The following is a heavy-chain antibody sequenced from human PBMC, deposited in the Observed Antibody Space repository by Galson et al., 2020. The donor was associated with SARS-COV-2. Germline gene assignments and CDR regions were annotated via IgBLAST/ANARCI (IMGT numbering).Heavy chain of an antibody. Sequence: GESLKISCAASGFTFSNYGMHWVRQAPGKGLEWVAVIWFDGDNKYYADSVKGRFTISRDNSKNTLYLQMNSLRAEDTAVYYCAKDLGNYDLDYWGQGTLVTVSS. V-gene: IGHV3-33*06. D-gene: IGHD4-4*01. CDR3: AKDLGNYDLDY. CDR2: IWFDGDNK. CDR1: GFTFSNYG. J-gene: IGHJ4*02.